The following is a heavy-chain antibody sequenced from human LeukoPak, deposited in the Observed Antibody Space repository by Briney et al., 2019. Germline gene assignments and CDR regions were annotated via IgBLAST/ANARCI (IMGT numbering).Heavy chain of an antibody. Sequence: GESLKVSCKGSGYSFTSYWIGWVRQMPGKGLEWMGIIYPGDSDTRYSPSFQGQVTISADKSISTAYLQWSSLKASDTAMYYCARQRGYSYGDLYNWFDPWGQGTLVTVSS. CDR2: IYPGDSDT. CDR1: GYSFTSYW. J-gene: IGHJ5*02. V-gene: IGHV5-51*01. D-gene: IGHD5-18*01. CDR3: ARQRGYSYGDLYNWFDP.